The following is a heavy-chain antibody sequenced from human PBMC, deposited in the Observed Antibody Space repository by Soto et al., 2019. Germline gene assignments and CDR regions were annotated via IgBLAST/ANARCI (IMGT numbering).Heavy chain of an antibody. Sequence: GGSLRLCCAASAVPFYAMTWVRQAPGKGLERVSVMSVYGGTAYYGDSEKGRFTISKDNYKDAVYLQMGSLRVEDTAVYYCAKCANYDFWSGSWGAFDIWGQGTMVTVSS. CDR2: MSVYGGTA. D-gene: IGHD3-3*01. CDR1: AVPFYA. V-gene: IGHV3-23*01. CDR3: AKCANYDFWSGSWGAFDI. J-gene: IGHJ3*02.